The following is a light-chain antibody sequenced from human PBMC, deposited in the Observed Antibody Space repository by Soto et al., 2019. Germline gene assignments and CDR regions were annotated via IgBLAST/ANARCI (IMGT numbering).Light chain of an antibody. V-gene: IGKV3-20*01. CDR1: QSVSNNY. J-gene: IGKJ1*01. CDR2: GAS. Sequence: EIVLTQSPGTLSLSPGERATLSCRASQSVSNNYLAWYQQKPGQAPRLLIYGASTRATGLPDRFSGSGSGTDFPLTISRLEPEDFAVYYCQQYGSSGTFGQGTPV. CDR3: QQYGSSGT.